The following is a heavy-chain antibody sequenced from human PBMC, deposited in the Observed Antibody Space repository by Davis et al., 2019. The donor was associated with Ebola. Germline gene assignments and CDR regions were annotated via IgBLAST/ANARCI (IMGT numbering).Heavy chain of an antibody. CDR3: AKGGFLEDYLDV. D-gene: IGHD3-3*01. CDR1: GFSFSNYA. CDR2: ITGGGDYT. J-gene: IGHJ6*03. Sequence: GESLKISCAASGFSFSNYAMNWVRQAPGKGLEWVSSITGGGDYTYYADSVRGRFSISRDNSKNTLYLTMNSLRVDDTAIYYCAKGGFLEDYLDVWGKGTTVTVSS. V-gene: IGHV3-23*01.